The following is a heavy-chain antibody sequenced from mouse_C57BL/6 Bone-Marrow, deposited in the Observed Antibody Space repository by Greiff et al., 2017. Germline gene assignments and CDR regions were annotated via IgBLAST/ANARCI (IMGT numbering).Heavy chain of an antibody. CDR1: GYTFTSYW. CDR3: ARGDGVPYYFDY. V-gene: IGHV1-69*01. J-gene: IGHJ2*01. D-gene: IGHD6-2*01. Sequence: VQLQQPGAELVMPGASVKLSCKASGYTFTSYWMHWVKQRPGQGLEWIGEIDPSDSYTNYNQQFKGKSTLTVDKSSSTAYMQLSSLTSEDAAVYYCARGDGVPYYFDYWGQGTTLTVSS. CDR2: IDPSDSYT.